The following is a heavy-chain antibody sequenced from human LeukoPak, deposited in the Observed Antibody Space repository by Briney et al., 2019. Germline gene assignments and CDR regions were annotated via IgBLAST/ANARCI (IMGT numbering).Heavy chain of an antibody. CDR3: ARSVRFRGTDY. Sequence: ASVKVSCKASGGTFSSYDINWVRQATGQGLEWMGWMNPNSGNTGYAQKFQGRVTMTRNTSISTAYMELSSLRSEDTAVYYCARSVRFRGTDYWGQGTLVTVSS. D-gene: IGHD3-10*01. CDR2: MNPNSGNT. V-gene: IGHV1-8*02. CDR1: GGTFSSYD. J-gene: IGHJ4*02.